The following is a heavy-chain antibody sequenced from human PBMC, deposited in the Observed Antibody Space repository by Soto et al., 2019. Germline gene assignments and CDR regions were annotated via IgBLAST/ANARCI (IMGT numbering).Heavy chain of an antibody. CDR2: VFYTGFT. V-gene: IGHV4-39*01. CDR1: GASISGSYYY. D-gene: IGHD1-20*01. J-gene: IGHJ4*02. Sequence: SETLSLTCAVSGASISGSYYYWAWLRQSPGKGPEWIGSVFYTGFTSYNPSLESRVSVSVGTSKSQFSLKLSAVTAADTAVYYCATSQKGYNWNYFDHWGQGALVTVSS. CDR3: ATSQKGYNWNYFDH.